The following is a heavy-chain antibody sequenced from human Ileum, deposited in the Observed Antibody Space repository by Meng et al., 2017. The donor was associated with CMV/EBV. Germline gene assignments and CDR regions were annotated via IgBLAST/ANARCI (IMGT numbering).Heavy chain of an antibody. V-gene: IGHV1-2*02. J-gene: IGHJ4*02. CDR3: AREFYYDTSGYPELDY. Sequence: ASVKVSCKASGYTFSGFYIHWVRQAPGQGLEGMGWIDPNSGGTNYAQEFQGRVTMTRDTSINTAYMELSRLRSDDTALYFCAREFYYDTSGYPELDYWGQGTLVTVSS. CDR1: GYTFSGFY. CDR2: IDPNSGGT. D-gene: IGHD3-22*01.